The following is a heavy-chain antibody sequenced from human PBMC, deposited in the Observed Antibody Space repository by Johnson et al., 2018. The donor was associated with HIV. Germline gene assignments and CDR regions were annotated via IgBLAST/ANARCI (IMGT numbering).Heavy chain of an antibody. CDR2: IRHDGGEK. J-gene: IGHJ3*02. V-gene: IGHV3-30*02. Sequence: QVQLVESGGGLVQRGGSLRLSCAASGFTFSSYGMHWVRQAPGKGLEWVAFIRHDGGEKYYVDSVKGRFTISRDNAKNSLYLQMNSLRAEDTAVYYCARGDYYDSSGYFSDAFDIWGQGTMVTVSS. CDR1: GFTFSSYG. D-gene: IGHD3-22*01. CDR3: ARGDYYDSSGYFSDAFDI.